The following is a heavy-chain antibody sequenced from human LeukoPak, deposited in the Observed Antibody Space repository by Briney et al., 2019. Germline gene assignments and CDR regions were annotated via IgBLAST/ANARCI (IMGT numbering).Heavy chain of an antibody. CDR3: ATPHREMATLGYAFDI. V-gene: IGHV3-21*01. CDR2: ISSSSSYI. Sequence: GGSLRLSCAASGFTFSSYSMNWVRQAAGKGLEWDSSISSSSSYIYYGDSVKGRFTISRDNAKNSLYLQMNSLRAEDTAVYYCATPHREMATLGYAFDIWGQGTMVTVSS. CDR1: GFTFSSYS. J-gene: IGHJ3*02. D-gene: IGHD5-24*01.